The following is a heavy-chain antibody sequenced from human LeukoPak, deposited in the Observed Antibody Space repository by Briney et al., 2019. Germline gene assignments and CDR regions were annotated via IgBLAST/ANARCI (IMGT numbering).Heavy chain of an antibody. CDR2: IRYDGSNK. CDR3: AKDRSGSYSQGLDY. Sequence: GGSLRLSCAASGFTFSSYGMHWVRQAPGKGLEWVTFIRYDGSNKYYADSVKGRFTISRDNSKNTLYLQMNSLRAEDTAVYYCAKDRSGSYSQGLDYWGQGTLVTVSS. V-gene: IGHV3-30*02. CDR1: GFTFSSYG. D-gene: IGHD1-26*01. J-gene: IGHJ4*02.